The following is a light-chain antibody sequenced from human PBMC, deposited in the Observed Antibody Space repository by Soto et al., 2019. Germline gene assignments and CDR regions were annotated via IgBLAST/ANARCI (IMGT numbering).Light chain of an antibody. CDR1: QSVSSN. CDR3: QQYNNWLPWT. CDR2: GAS. J-gene: IGKJ1*01. Sequence: EIVMMQSPATLTLSPGERATLSCRASQSVSSNLAWYQQKPGQAPRLLIYGASTRATGIPARFSGSGSGTEFALTISSLQSEDFAVYYCQQYNNWLPWTFGQGTKVEIK. V-gene: IGKV3-15*01.